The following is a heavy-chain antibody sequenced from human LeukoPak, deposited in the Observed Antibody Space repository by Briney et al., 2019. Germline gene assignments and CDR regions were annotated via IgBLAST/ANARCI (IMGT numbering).Heavy chain of an antibody. CDR3: AREGMTTVTYSAFDI. CDR2: IYYSGST. D-gene: IGHD4-17*01. Sequence: SETLSLTCTVSGGSISSGGYYWSWIRQHPGKGLEWIGYIYYSGSTYYNPSLKSRVTISVDTSKNQFSLKLSSVTAADTAVYYCAREGMTTVTYSAFDIWGQGTMVTVSS. J-gene: IGHJ3*02. CDR1: GGSISSGGYY. V-gene: IGHV4-31*03.